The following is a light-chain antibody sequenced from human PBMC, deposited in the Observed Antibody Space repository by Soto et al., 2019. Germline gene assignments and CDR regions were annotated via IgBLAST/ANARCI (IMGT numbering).Light chain of an antibody. Sequence: QSVLTQPPSASGTPGQMITVSCSGSNSNIGSNHVHWYQQLPGTAPKLLIYTDDQRPSGVPDRFSGSKSGTSASLAISELRSEDEADYYCAAWDDSLSGPVFGGGTKLTVL. CDR1: NSNIGSNH. V-gene: IGLV1-47*01. J-gene: IGLJ3*02. CDR3: AAWDDSLSGPV. CDR2: TDD.